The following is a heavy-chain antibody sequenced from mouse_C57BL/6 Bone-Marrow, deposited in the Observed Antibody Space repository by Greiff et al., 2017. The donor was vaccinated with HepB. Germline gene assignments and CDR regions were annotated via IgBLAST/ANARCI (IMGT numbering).Heavy chain of an antibody. V-gene: IGHV5-9-1*02. Sequence: EVKVVESGEGLVKPGGSLKLSCAASGFTFSSYPMSWVRQTPEKRLEWVAYISSGGDYIYYADTVKGRFTISRDNARNTLYLQMSSLKSEDTAMYYCTKVLAAFDVWGTGTTVTVSS. CDR1: GFTFSSYP. D-gene: IGHD1-3*01. CDR3: TKVLAAFDV. CDR2: ISSGGDYI. J-gene: IGHJ1*03.